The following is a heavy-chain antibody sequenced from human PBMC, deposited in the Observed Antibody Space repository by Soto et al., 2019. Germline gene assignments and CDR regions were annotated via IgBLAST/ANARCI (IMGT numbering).Heavy chain of an antibody. CDR1: GFSLSTPGVG. CDR3: APSGPAAALDY. Sequence: QISLKESGPTLAKPTQTLTRTCTFSGFSLSTPGVGVGGIRQPPGKALQWLAVIYWADDKRYSPSLKSILTVTKDTSKNQVVLSMTNMDPVDAASYYCAPSGPAAALDYCGQGTLVTVSS. V-gene: IGHV2-5*02. D-gene: IGHD6-13*01. J-gene: IGHJ4*02. CDR2: IYWADDK.